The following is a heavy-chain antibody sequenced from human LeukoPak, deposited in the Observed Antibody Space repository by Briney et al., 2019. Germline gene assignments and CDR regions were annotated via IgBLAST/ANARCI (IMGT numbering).Heavy chain of an antibody. D-gene: IGHD3-3*01. CDR1: GFTFSSYA. V-gene: IGHV3-23*01. J-gene: IGHJ4*02. CDR2: ISGSGNST. Sequence: GGSLRLSCAASGFTFSSYAMSWVRQAPGKGLEWVSAISGSGNSTYYADSVKGRFTISRDNSKNTLYLQMNSLRAEDTAVYYCAKQPQPIYYHFWSGYYNLFDYWGQGTLVTVSS. CDR3: AKQPQPIYYHFWSGYYNLFDY.